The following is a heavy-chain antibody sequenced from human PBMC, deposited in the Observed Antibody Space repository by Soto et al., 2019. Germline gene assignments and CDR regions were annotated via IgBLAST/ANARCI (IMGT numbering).Heavy chain of an antibody. V-gene: IGHV3-7*01. D-gene: IGHD6-13*01. J-gene: IGHJ6*03. CDR2: IKQDGSEK. CDR3: ARAGIAAAVLYYMDV. CDR1: GFTFSNYW. Sequence: GGSLRLSCVASGFTFSNYWMSWVRQAPGKGLEWVANIKQDGSEKSYADSVKGRFTISRDNAKNSLFLQMSSLRAEDTAIYYCARAGIAAAVLYYMDVWGKGTTVTVSS.